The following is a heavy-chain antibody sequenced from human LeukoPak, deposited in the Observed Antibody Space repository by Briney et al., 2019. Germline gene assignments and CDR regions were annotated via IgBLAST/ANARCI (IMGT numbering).Heavy chain of an antibody. V-gene: IGHV4-59*12. J-gene: IGHJ3*02. D-gene: IGHD2-2*01. Sequence: SETLSLTCTVSGGSISSYYWSWIRQPPGKGLEWIGYIYYSGSTNYNPSLKSRVTISVDTSKNQFSLKLSSVTAADTAVYYCARDRYCSSTSCPRAFDIWGQGTMVTVSS. CDR2: IYYSGST. CDR1: GGSISSYY. CDR3: ARDRYCSSTSCPRAFDI.